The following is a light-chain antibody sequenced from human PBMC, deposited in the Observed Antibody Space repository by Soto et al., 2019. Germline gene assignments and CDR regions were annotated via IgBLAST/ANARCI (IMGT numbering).Light chain of an antibody. CDR2: GVT. Sequence: EIVMTQSPDTLSVSPGDTATLSCRSSQNIHINLAWYQQKPGQAPTLLIYGVTARAPGVPARFSSSGSGTDFTLTIRSVQSGDFGVFYCQQYEGWPRTFGLGTK. CDR1: QNIHIN. J-gene: IGKJ2*01. CDR3: QQYEGWPRT. V-gene: IGKV3-15*01.